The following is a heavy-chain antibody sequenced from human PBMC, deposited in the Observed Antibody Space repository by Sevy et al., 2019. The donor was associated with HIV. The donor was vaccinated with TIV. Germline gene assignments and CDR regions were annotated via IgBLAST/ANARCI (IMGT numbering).Heavy chain of an antibody. CDR3: ARVKLRGAYYYDF. V-gene: IGHV4-38-2*02. CDR2: IYHSGST. J-gene: IGHJ4*02. Sequence: SETLSLTCTVSGYSIIGDYYWGWIRQPPGKGLEWIVHIYHSGSTYYNPSLDSRVTPSVDTSKNQFSLRLGSVTAADTAIYYCARVKLRGAYYYDFWGQGTLVTVSS. CDR1: GYSIIGDYY.